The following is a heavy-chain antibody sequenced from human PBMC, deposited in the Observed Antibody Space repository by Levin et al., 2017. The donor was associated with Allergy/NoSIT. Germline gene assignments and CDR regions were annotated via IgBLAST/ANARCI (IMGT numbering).Heavy chain of an antibody. V-gene: IGHV4-31*03. CDR3: AREDGSTFDF. Sequence: PSETLSLTCTVSGGSISGGGYHWTWIRQHPEKGLEWIGYNYYSGSTFYNPSLKSRLMISVDTSKNQFSLNVSSVTAADTAVYYCAREDGSTFDFWGQGALVTVAS. CDR2: NYYSGST. D-gene: IGHD2-2*03. J-gene: IGHJ4*02. CDR1: GGSISGGGYH.